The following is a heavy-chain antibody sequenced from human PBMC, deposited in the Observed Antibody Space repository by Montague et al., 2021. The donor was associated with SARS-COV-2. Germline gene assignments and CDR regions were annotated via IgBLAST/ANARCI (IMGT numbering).Heavy chain of an antibody. D-gene: IGHD3-3*01. CDR1: GFTFSSYE. V-gene: IGHV3-48*03. CDR2: ISSSGSTI. CDR3: ARGGTYYDLWSGYYNYYYGMDV. J-gene: IGHJ6*02. Sequence: SLRLSCAASGFTFSSYEMNWVRQAPGKGLEWVSYISSSGSTIYYADSVKGRFTISRDNAKNSLYLQMNSLRAEDTAVYYCARGGTYYDLWSGYYNYYYGMDVWGQGTTVTVSS.